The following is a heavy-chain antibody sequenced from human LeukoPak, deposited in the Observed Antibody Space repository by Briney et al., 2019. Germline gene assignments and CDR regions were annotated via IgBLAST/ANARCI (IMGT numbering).Heavy chain of an antibody. Sequence: ASVTVSFKASGGTFSSYAISWVRQAPGQGLEWMGGIIPIFGTANYAQKFQGRVTITADESTSTAYMELSSLRSEDTAVYYCARVWFGELLYYWGQGTLVTVSS. D-gene: IGHD3-10*01. J-gene: IGHJ4*02. CDR1: GGTFSSYA. CDR3: ARVWFGELLYY. V-gene: IGHV1-69*13. CDR2: IIPIFGTA.